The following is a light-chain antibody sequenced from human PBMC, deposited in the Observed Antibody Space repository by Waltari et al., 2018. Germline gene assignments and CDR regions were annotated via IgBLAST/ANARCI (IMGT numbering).Light chain of an antibody. CDR2: EVS. J-gene: IGLJ2*01. CDR1: SSDVGGYHY. V-gene: IGLV2-14*01. CDR3: SSYTSSSTLV. Sequence: QSALTQPASVSGSPGQSITISCTGTSSDVGGYHYVSCDQQHPGKAPKLMIYEVSNRPSGVSNRFSGSKSGNTASLTISGLQAEDEADYYCSSYTSSSTLVFGGGTKLTVL.